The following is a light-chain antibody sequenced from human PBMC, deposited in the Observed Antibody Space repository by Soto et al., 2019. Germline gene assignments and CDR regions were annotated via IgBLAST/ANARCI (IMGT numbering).Light chain of an antibody. J-gene: IGLJ2*01. CDR3: CSYAGSNNLGVL. V-gene: IGLV2-8*01. CDR2: EVT. Sequence: QSALTQPPSASGSPGQSVTISCTGTSSDVGGYNYVSWYQQHPGKAPKLMIYEVTKRPSGVPDRFSGSKSGNTASLTVSGLQAEDEADYYCCSYAGSNNLGVLFGGGTEVTVL. CDR1: SSDVGGYNY.